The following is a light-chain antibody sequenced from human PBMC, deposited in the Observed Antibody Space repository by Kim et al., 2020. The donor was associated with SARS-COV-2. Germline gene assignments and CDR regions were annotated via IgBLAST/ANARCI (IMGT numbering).Light chain of an antibody. CDR1: SSNIGAGYD. J-gene: IGLJ2*01. CDR3: QSYDSSLSGSVV. Sequence: VTISCTGSSSNIGAGYDVHWYQQLPGTAPKLLIYGNSNRPSGVPDRFSGSESGTSVSLAITGLQAEDEADYYCQSYDSSLSGSVVFGGGTKLTVL. V-gene: IGLV1-40*01. CDR2: GNS.